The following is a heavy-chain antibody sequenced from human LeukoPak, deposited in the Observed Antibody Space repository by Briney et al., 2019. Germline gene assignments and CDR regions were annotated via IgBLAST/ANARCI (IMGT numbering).Heavy chain of an antibody. CDR3: ANSAVVVVAATDYYYGMDV. J-gene: IGHJ6*02. Sequence: GGSLRLSCAASGFTFSSSAMSWVRQVPGKGLEWVSAISGSGGSTYYADSVKGRFTISRDNSKNTLYLQMNSLRAEDTAVYYCANSAVVVVAATDYYYGMDVWGQGTTVTVSS. D-gene: IGHD2-15*01. CDR1: GFTFSSSA. V-gene: IGHV3-23*01. CDR2: ISGSGGST.